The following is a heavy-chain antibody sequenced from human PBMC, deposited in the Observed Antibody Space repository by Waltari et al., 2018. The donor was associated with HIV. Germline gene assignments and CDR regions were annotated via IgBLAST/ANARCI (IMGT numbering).Heavy chain of an antibody. CDR3: ARDNAESYIFGGSVPFFDS. CDR1: GFMFTNYR. V-gene: IGHV3-7*01. Sequence: EIQLVKSGGGSTQPGWSLRLSCVASGFMFTNYRMRWVRTAPGKGREWVAKIKEDGSEAKYVYSAKGRLIISRDNAKNSLFLEMNNVRAEDTAVYYCARDNAESYIFGGSVPFFDSWGQGILVTVSS. CDR2: IKEDGSEA. J-gene: IGHJ4*02. D-gene: IGHD3-16*01.